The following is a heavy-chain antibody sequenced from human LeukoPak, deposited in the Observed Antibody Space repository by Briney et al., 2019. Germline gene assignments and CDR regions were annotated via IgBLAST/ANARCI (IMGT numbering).Heavy chain of an antibody. V-gene: IGHV1-8*01. CDR3: ARVGAPPEGRIHGPNFDY. Sequence: ASVKVSCKASGYTFTSYDINWVRQATGQGLEWMGWMNPISGNTGHAQKFQGRVTMTRDTSISTAYMELRSLRSDDTAVYYCARVGAPPEGRIHGPNFDYWGQGTLVTVSS. J-gene: IGHJ4*02. CDR2: MNPISGNT. CDR1: GYTFTSYD. D-gene: IGHD1-14*01.